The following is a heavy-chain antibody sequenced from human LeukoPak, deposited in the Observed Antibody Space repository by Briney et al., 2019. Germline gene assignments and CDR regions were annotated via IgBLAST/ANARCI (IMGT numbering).Heavy chain of an antibody. CDR1: GFTFSSYW. Sequence: GGSLRLSCAASGFTFSSYWMSWVRQAPGKGLEWVANIKQDGSEKYYVDSVKGRFTISRDNAKNSLYLQMNSLRAEDTAVYYCASRASSGWYYYYYYMDVWGKGTTVTVSS. CDR3: ASRASSGWYYYYYYMDV. D-gene: IGHD6-19*01. V-gene: IGHV3-7*01. CDR2: IKQDGSEK. J-gene: IGHJ6*03.